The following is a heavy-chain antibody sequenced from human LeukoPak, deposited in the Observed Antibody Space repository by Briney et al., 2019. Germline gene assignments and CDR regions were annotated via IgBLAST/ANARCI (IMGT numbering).Heavy chain of an antibody. J-gene: IGHJ6*03. CDR1: GFTFSSYA. Sequence: PGGSLRLSCAASGFTFSSYAMHWVRQAPGKGLEWGAVISYDGSNKYYADSVKGRFTISRDNTKNPLYLQINRLRPEDTAVYYCARDQWFGESRRHIDVWGKAPTLTVSS. CDR3: ARDQWFGESRRHIDV. D-gene: IGHD3-10*01. CDR2: ISYDGSNK. V-gene: IGHV3-30*04.